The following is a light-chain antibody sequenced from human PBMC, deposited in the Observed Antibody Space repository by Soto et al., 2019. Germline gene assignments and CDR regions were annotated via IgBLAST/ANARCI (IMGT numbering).Light chain of an antibody. CDR2: DAS. J-gene: IGKJ1*01. CDR1: QSVSNY. CDR3: QQHSNWPRT. Sequence: EIVLTQSPATLSSSPGERATLSCRASQSVSNYLAWFQQKPGQAPRLLIYDASKSATGVPARFSGSGSGPDFTLTISSLEPEDFAVYYCQQHSNWPRTFGQGTKVEIK. V-gene: IGKV3-11*01.